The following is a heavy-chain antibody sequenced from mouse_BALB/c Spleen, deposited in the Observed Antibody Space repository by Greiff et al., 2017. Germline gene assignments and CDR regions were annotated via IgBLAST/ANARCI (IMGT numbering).Heavy chain of an antibody. J-gene: IGHJ3*01. V-gene: IGHV1-69*02. CDR3: TVWLRRAWFAY. D-gene: IGHD2-2*01. Sequence: QVQLQQPGAELVRPGASVKLSCKASGYTFTSYWINWVKQRPGQGLEWIGNIYPSDSYTNYNQKFKDKATLTVDKSSSTAYMQLSSPTSEDSAVYYCTVWLRRAWFAYWGQGTLVTVSA. CDR1: GYTFTSYW. CDR2: IYPSDSYT.